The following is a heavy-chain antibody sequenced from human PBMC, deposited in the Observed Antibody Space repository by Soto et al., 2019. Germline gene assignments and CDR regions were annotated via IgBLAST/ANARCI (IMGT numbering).Heavy chain of an antibody. J-gene: IGHJ5*02. D-gene: IGHD2-21*02. Sequence: SETLSLTCSVSGASVTSPEHYWTWIRQSPGKGLEWIGYIYYGGSTVYNPSLKGRSTVSLDTSKNQLSLNLTSVTAADTAVYFCARGRDCLSGDCFPNWFDPWGQGTLVTVS. CDR3: ARGRDCLSGDCFPNWFDP. CDR2: IYYGGST. V-gene: IGHV4-30-4*01. CDR1: GASVTSPEHY.